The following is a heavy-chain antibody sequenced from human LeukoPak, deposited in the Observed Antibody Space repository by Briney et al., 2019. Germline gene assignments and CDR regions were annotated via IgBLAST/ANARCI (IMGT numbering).Heavy chain of an antibody. V-gene: IGHV3-48*03. D-gene: IGHD3-3*01. CDR1: GFTFSAYE. CDR3: VRGLLEWLRLETYYFDY. Sequence: GGSLRLSCAASGFTFSAYEMNWVRQAPGKGLEPVSYISGSGNSISYADSVRGRFTISRDNANNSLYLQMISLTADDTATYYCVRGLLEWLRLETYYFDYWGQGTLVTVSS. CDR2: ISGSGNSI. J-gene: IGHJ4*02.